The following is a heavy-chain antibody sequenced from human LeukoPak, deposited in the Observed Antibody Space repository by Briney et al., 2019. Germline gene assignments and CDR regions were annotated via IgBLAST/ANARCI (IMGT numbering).Heavy chain of an antibody. V-gene: IGHV4-34*01. CDR3: AIDCSSTSCYRALAGY. Sequence: SETLSLTCAVYGGSFSGYYWSWIRQPPGKGLEWIGEINHSGSTNYNPSLKSRVTISVDTSKNQFSLKLSSVTAADTAVYYCAIDCSSTSCYRALAGYWGQGTLVTVSS. CDR1: GGSFSGYY. J-gene: IGHJ4*02. CDR2: INHSGST. D-gene: IGHD2-2*01.